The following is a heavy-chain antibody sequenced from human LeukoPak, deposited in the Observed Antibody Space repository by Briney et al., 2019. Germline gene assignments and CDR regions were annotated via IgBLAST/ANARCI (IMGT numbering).Heavy chain of an antibody. CDR2: VSSAGYTT. Sequence: GGSLRLSCAASGFTFSGHWMHWVRQAPGKGLVWVSHVSSAGYTTRYADSVKGRFTISRDNAKNTLYLQMNSLRAEDTAVYYCAREQGALDSWGQGTLVTVSS. V-gene: IGHV3-74*01. J-gene: IGHJ4*02. CDR3: AREQGALDS. CDR1: GFTFSGHW.